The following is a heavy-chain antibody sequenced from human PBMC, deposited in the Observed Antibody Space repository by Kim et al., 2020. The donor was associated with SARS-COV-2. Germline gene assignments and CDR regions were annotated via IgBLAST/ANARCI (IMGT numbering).Heavy chain of an antibody. CDR3: ARDGGVVVALGALIYYYGMDV. V-gene: IGHV7-4-1*02. CDR1: GYNFTSYA. CDR2: INTNTGNP. Sequence: ASVKVSCKASGYNFTSYAMNWVRQAPGQGLEWMGWINTNTGNPTYAQGFTGRFVFSLDTSVSTAYLQISSLKAEDTAVYYCARDGGVVVALGALIYYYGMDVWGQGTTVTVSS. D-gene: IGHD2-15*01. J-gene: IGHJ6*02.